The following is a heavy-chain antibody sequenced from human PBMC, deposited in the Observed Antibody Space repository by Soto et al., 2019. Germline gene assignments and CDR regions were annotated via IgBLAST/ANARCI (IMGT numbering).Heavy chain of an antibody. V-gene: IGHV4-39*01. D-gene: IGHD3-9*01. CDR2: IYYSGST. CDR3: ARHLSHYDILTGFQTLKWFDP. Sequence: QLQLQESGPGLVKPSETLSLTCTVSGGSISSSSYYWGWICQPPGKGLEWIGSIYYSGSTYYNPSLNSRVTITVDTSKTQFSLKLSSVTAADTAVYYCARHLSHYDILTGFQTLKWFDPWGQGTLVTVSS. CDR1: GGSISSSSYY. J-gene: IGHJ5*02.